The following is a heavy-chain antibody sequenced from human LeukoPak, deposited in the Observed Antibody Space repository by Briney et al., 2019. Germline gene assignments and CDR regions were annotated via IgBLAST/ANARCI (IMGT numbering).Heavy chain of an antibody. CDR3: ARQAGSGSYYPVVDY. V-gene: IGHV5-51*07. D-gene: IGHD3-10*01. CDR2: IYPGDSDT. CDR1: GYSFTSYW. Sequence: GESLKISCKGSGYSFTSYWIGWVHQMPGKGLEWMGIIYPGDSDTRYSPSFQGQVTISADKSISTAYLQWSSLKASDTAMYYCARQAGSGSYYPVVDYWGQGTLVTVSS. J-gene: IGHJ4*02.